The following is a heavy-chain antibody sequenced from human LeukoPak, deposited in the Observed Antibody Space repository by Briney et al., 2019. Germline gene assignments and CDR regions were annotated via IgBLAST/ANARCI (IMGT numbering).Heavy chain of an antibody. Sequence: KSSETLSLTCTVSGGSISSGDYYWSWIRQPPGKGLEWIGSIYYSGSTYYNPSLKSRVTISVDKSKNQFSLKLSSVTAADTAVYYCGRDCSSTSCYPNLHAFYIWGQGTMITVSS. CDR3: GRDCSSTSCYPNLHAFYI. CDR1: GGSISSGDYY. J-gene: IGHJ3*02. V-gene: IGHV4-30-4*08. D-gene: IGHD2-2*01. CDR2: IYYSGST.